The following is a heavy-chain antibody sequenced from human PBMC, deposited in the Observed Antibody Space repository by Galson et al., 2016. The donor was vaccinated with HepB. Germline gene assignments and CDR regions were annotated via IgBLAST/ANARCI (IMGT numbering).Heavy chain of an antibody. Sequence: SVKVSCKASGYTFTTYAMQWVRQAPGHRLEWMGWINGGNGDTKYSQKFQGRVTITRDTSASTANLELSSLKSEDTAVYYCARGSRSSYGMDVWGQGTTVTVSS. CDR2: INGGNGDT. J-gene: IGHJ6*02. V-gene: IGHV1-3*01. CDR1: GYTFTTYA. CDR3: ARGSRSSYGMDV.